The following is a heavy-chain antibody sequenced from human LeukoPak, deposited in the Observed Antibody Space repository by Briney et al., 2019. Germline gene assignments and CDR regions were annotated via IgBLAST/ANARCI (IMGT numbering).Heavy chain of an antibody. V-gene: IGHV3-74*01. CDR2: IASDGSST. Sequence: GGSLRLSCAASGFTFSSYWMHWVRQAPGKGLVWVSRIASDGSSTTYADSVKGRFSISRDNAKNTLYLQMNSLRVEDTAVYYCARDRPHGNDYWGQGTLVTVSS. CDR1: GFTFSSYW. CDR3: ARDRPHGNDY. D-gene: IGHD4-23*01. J-gene: IGHJ4*02.